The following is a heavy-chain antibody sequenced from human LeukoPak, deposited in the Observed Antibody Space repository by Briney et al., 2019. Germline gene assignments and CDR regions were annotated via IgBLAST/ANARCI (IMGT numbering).Heavy chain of an antibody. J-gene: IGHJ4*02. D-gene: IGHD6-19*01. CDR3: ARRRLGGWYAFDY. CDR1: GGSISSYY. Sequence: SETLSLTCTVSGGSISSYYWSWIRQPPGKGLEWIVYIYYSGSTNYNPSLKSRVTISVDTSKNQFSLKLSSGTAADTAVYYCARRRLGGWYAFDYWGQGTLVTVSS. V-gene: IGHV4-59*08. CDR2: IYYSGST.